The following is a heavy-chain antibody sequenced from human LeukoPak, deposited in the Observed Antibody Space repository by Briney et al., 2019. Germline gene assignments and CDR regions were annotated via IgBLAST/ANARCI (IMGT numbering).Heavy chain of an antibody. J-gene: IGHJ4*02. CDR2: ISYDGSNK. D-gene: IGHD6-19*01. CDR3: AKDLGSSGWFNDY. Sequence: GGSLRLSCAASGFTFSSFGMHWVRQAPGKGLEWVAVISYDGSNKYYADSVKGRFTISRDNSKNTLYLQMNSLRAEDTAVYYCAKDLGSSGWFNDYWGQGTLVTVSS. V-gene: IGHV3-30*18. CDR1: GFTFSSFG.